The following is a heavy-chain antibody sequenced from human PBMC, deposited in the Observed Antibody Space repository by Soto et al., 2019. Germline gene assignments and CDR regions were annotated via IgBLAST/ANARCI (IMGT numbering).Heavy chain of an antibody. J-gene: IGHJ5*02. CDR1: GGSISSYY. CDR2: IYYSGST. D-gene: IGHD3-3*01. CDR3: ARDTRHDFWSGYYGWFDP. Sequence: SETLSLTCTVSGGSISSYYWSWIRQPPGKGLEWSGYIYYSGSTNYNPSLKSRVTISVDTSKNQFSLKLSSVTAAATAVYYCARDTRHDFWSGYYGWFDPWGQGTLVTVSS. V-gene: IGHV4-59*01.